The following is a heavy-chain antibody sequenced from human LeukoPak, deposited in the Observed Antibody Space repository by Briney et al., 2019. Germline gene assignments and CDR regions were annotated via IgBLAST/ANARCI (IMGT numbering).Heavy chain of an antibody. Sequence: GASVKVSCKASGGTFSSYAISWVRQAPGQGLEWMGRIIPILGIANYAQKFRGRVTITADKSTSTAYMELSSLRSEDTAVYYCARDSSRLYGFKWGQGTLVTVSS. CDR3: ARDSSRLYGFK. V-gene: IGHV1-69*04. J-gene: IGHJ4*02. CDR1: GGTFSSYA. CDR2: IIPILGIA. D-gene: IGHD6-13*01.